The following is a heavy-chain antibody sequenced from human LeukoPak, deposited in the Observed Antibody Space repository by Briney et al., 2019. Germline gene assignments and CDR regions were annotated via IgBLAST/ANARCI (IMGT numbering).Heavy chain of an antibody. V-gene: IGHV4-59*04. CDR1: GFTFSSYT. Sequence: GSLRLSCAASGFTFSSYTMNWVRQPPGKGLEWVGSVSYSGNTNYNPSLKSRVTMSVDTSKNHFSLRLRSVTAADTAVFYCVRHRAYCDGDCYSQYFDYWGQGTLVAVSS. D-gene: IGHD2-21*02. CDR2: VSYSGNT. J-gene: IGHJ4*02. CDR3: VRHRAYCDGDCYSQYFDY.